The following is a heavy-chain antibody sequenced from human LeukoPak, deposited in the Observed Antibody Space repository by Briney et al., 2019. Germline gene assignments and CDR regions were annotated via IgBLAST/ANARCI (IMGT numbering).Heavy chain of an antibody. CDR1: GVSISSNIYY. V-gene: IGHV4-61*05. CDR2: IYYSGST. CDR3: ARYYYGSGSYYNSDAFDI. Sequence: SETLSLTCTVSGVSISSNIYYWGWIRQPPGKGLEWIGYIYYSGSTNYNPSLKSRVTISVDTSKNQLSLKLSSVTAADTAAYYCARYYYGSGSYYNSDAFDIWGQGTMVTVSS. J-gene: IGHJ3*02. D-gene: IGHD3-10*01.